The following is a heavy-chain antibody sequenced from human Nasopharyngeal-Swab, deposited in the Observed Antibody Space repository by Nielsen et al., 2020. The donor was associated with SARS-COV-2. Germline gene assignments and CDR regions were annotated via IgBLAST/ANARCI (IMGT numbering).Heavy chain of an antibody. J-gene: IGHJ5*02. Sequence: VRQAPGKGLEWVSAISGSGGSTYSADFVKGRFTISRDNSKNTLYLQMNSLRAEDTAVYYCAKDSLNILTGSGWFDPWGQGTQGTVSS. CDR2: ISGSGGST. D-gene: IGHD3-9*01. V-gene: IGHV3-23*01. CDR3: AKDSLNILTGSGWFDP.